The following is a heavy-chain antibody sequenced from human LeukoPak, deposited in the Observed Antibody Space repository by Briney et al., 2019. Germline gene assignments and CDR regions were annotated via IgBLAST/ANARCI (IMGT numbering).Heavy chain of an antibody. Sequence: PSETLSLTCAVSGGSISSGGYSWRWIRQPPGKGLEWIGYIYHSGSTYYNPSLKSRVTISVDRSKNQFSLKLSSVTAADTAVYYCARDSYGYFGYWGQGTLVTVSS. V-gene: IGHV4-30-2*01. J-gene: IGHJ4*02. CDR2: IYHSGST. CDR1: GGSISSGGYS. CDR3: ARDSYGYFGY. D-gene: IGHD4-17*01.